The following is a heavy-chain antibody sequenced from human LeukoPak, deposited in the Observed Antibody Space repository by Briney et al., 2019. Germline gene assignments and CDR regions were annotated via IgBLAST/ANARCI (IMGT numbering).Heavy chain of an antibody. J-gene: IGHJ4*02. CDR3: ARGYGDYLFDY. CDR1: TFTFSSYA. D-gene: IGHD4-17*01. V-gene: IGHV3-48*01. CDR2: ISSSSSTI. Sequence: HPGGSLRLSCAASTFTFSSYAMHWVRQAPGKGLEWVSYISSSSSTIYYADSVKGRFTISRDNAKNSLYLQMNSLRAEDTAVYYCARGYGDYLFDYWGQGTLVTVSS.